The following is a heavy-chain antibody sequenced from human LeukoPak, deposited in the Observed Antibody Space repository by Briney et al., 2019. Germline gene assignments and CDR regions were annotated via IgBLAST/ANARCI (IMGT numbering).Heavy chain of an antibody. D-gene: IGHD3-3*01. CDR1: GGSVSSGSYY. V-gene: IGHV4-61*01. CDR3: ARAAGADFWSGFIGFDP. Sequence: SETLSLTCTVSGGSVSSGSYYWSWIRQPPGKGLEWIGYIYYSGSTNYNPSLKSRVTISVDTSKNQFSLKLSSVTAADTAVYYCARAAGADFWSGFIGFDPWGQGTLVTVSS. CDR2: IYYSGST. J-gene: IGHJ5*02.